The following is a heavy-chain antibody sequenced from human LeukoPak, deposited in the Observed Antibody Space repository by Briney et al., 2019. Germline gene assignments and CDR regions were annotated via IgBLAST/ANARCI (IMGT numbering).Heavy chain of an antibody. D-gene: IGHD2-2*01. J-gene: IGHJ4*02. CDR3: AKVYCSSASCPGDY. CDR2: ITGGGGGT. Sequence: QPGGSLRLSCAASGFAFSSYAMSWVRQAPGKGLEWVSAITGGGGGTYYADSVKGRFTVSRDNSKNTLYLQMNSLRADDTAVYYCAKVYCSSASCPGDYWGQGTLVTVSS. CDR1: GFAFSSYA. V-gene: IGHV3-23*01.